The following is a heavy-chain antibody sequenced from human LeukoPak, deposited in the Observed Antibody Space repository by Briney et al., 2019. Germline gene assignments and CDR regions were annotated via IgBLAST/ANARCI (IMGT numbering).Heavy chain of an antibody. Sequence: ASVKVSCKGSGYIFPDYYIYWVRQAPGQGLEWMGRINPNSGGTNYAQKFQGRVTMTSDTSISTVYMELSRLRSDDTAVYYCARDGGYCSSGTVCYSRAEYYYYGMDVWGQGTTVTVSS. CDR3: ARDGGYCSSGTVCYSRAEYYYYGMDV. CDR1: GYIFPDYY. V-gene: IGHV1-2*06. CDR2: INPNSGGT. D-gene: IGHD2-2*01. J-gene: IGHJ6*02.